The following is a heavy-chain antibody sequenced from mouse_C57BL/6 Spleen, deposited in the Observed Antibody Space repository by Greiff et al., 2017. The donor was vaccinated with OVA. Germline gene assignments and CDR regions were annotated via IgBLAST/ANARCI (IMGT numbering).Heavy chain of an antibody. D-gene: IGHD2-5*01. CDR1: GYTFTSYT. CDR3: AYYSNYWFAY. J-gene: IGHJ3*01. CDR2: INPSSGYT. Sequence: QVQLQQSGAELARPGASVKMSCKASGYTFTSYTMHWVKQRPGQGLEWIGYINPSSGYTKYNQKFKDKATLTADKSSSTAYTQLSSLTSEDSAVYYCAYYSNYWFAYWGQGTLVTVSA. V-gene: IGHV1-4*01.